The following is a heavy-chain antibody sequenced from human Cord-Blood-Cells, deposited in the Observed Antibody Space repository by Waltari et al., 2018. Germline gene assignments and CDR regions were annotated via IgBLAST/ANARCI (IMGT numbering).Heavy chain of an antibody. CDR1: GFTFSSYA. CDR3: ARSIPFDY. J-gene: IGHJ4*02. V-gene: IGHV3-30*04. Sequence: QVQLVESGGGVVQPGRSLRLSCAASGFTFSSYAMHWVRQAPGKGVGWVSVRSYDGSTKYYADSVKGRFTISRDNSKNTLYLQMNSLRAEDTAVYYCARSIPFDYWGQGTLVTVSS. D-gene: IGHD2-2*02. CDR2: RSYDGSTK.